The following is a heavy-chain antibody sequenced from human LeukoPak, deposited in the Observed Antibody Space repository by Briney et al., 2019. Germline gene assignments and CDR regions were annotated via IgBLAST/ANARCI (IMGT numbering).Heavy chain of an antibody. CDR1: GGSISSSSYY. D-gene: IGHD3-10*01. V-gene: IGHV4-39*07. Sequence: PSESLSLSCNVSGGSISSSSYYWGWIRQTPGKGLEWIASMYYSGSTYDNPSLKSRVTMSVDTSKNQFSLNLSSVTAADTAVYYCARSYGSGNYYSYYGIDVWSQGTTVTVSS. J-gene: IGHJ6*02. CDR2: MYYSGST. CDR3: ARSYGSGNYYSYYGIDV.